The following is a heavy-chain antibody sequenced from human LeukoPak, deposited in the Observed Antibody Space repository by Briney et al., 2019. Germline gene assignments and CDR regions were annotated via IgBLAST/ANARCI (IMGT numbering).Heavy chain of an antibody. CDR3: ARDISYSNWYFDL. J-gene: IGHJ2*01. CDR1: GGSISSYY. D-gene: IGHD1-26*01. Sequence: KPSETLPLTCTVSGGSISSYYWSWIRQPAGKGLEWIGRIYTSGSTNYNPSLKSRVTMSVDTSKNQFSLKLSSVTAADTAVYYCARDISYSNWYFDLWGRGTLVTVSS. CDR2: IYTSGST. V-gene: IGHV4-4*07.